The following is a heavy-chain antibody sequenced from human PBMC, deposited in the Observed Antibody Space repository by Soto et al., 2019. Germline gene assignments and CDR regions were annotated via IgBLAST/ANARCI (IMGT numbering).Heavy chain of an antibody. V-gene: IGHV2-5*02. J-gene: IGHJ4*02. CDR1: GFSITGNGEG. D-gene: IGHD2-2*01. Sequence: SGPTLVNPTQTLTLTCTFSGFSITGNGEGVGWIRQPPGKALEWLALIYWADDKRYSPSLRNRLTITLDNSKDQVILTMTDMGPADTATYYCAHGYVQLLATLHYFDSWGQGTQVPVSS. CDR3: AHGYVQLLATLHYFDS. CDR2: IYWADDK.